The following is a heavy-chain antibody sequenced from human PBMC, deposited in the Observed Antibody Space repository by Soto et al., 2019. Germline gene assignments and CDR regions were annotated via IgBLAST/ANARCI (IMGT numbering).Heavy chain of an antibody. CDR1: GYTFTSYA. Sequence: ASVKVSCKASGYTFTSYAMHWVRQAPGQRLEWMGWINAGNGNTKYSQKFQGRVTITRDTSASTAYMELSSLRSEDTAVYYCARIWCSSTSCYEEFDCWGQGTLVTVSS. V-gene: IGHV1-3*01. D-gene: IGHD2-2*01. J-gene: IGHJ4*02. CDR3: ARIWCSSTSCYEEFDC. CDR2: INAGNGNT.